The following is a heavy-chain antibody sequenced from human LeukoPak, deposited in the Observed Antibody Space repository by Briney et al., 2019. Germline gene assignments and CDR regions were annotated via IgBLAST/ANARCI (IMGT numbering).Heavy chain of an antibody. CDR1: GDSISSYH. J-gene: IGHJ4*02. D-gene: IGHD3-22*01. CDR2: ISYSGGP. V-gene: IGHV4-59*01. CDR3: AREYYGSSGYYNDY. Sequence: SETLSLTCTVSGDSISSYHWSWIRQPPGKGLEWIGYISYSGGPNYNPSHKSRVTISVDTSNNQFSLKLTSVTAADTAVYYCAREYYGSSGYYNDYWGQGALVTVSS.